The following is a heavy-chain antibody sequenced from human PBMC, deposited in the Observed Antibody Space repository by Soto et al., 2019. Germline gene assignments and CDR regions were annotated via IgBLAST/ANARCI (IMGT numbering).Heavy chain of an antibody. J-gene: IGHJ4*02. CDR2: MSDSGGTT. D-gene: IGHD1-26*01. CDR3: ANLNSGNTGY. Sequence: GSLRLSFEASGFTLGLYCMGWVLQAPGKGLEWVSAMSDSGGTTYYADSLKGRFTISRDNSKNMLYLQMNSLSADDPAKYYCANLNSGNTGYWGQRTLHTAS. CDR1: GFTLGLYC. V-gene: IGHV3-23*01.